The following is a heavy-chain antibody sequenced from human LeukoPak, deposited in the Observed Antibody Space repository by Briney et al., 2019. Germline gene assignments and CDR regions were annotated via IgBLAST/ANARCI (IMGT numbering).Heavy chain of an antibody. CDR2: ISWDGGST. CDR3: AKGYGSRTDDAFDI. Sequence: GGSLRLSCAASGFTFDDYAMHWVRQAPGKGLEWVSLISWDGGSTYYADSVKGRFTISRDNSKNSLYLQMNSLRAEDTALYYCAKGYGSRTDDAFDIWGQGTMVTVSS. CDR1: GFTFDDYA. V-gene: IGHV3-43D*04. J-gene: IGHJ3*02. D-gene: IGHD3-10*01.